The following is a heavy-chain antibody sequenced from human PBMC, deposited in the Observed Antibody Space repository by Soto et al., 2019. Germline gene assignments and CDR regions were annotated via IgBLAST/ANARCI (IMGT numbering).Heavy chain of an antibody. J-gene: IGHJ1*01. CDR1: GGSFSSFG. D-gene: IGHD5-12*01. CDR3: AREGSGYNF. Sequence: ASVKVSCKASGGSFSSFGISWVRQAPGQGLEWMGGIIPVFGRPNYAQRFRGRLTITADESTNTGYLELIDLRSEDTAVYYCAREGSGYNFWGQGTQVTVSS. CDR2: IIPVFGRP. V-gene: IGHV1-69*13.